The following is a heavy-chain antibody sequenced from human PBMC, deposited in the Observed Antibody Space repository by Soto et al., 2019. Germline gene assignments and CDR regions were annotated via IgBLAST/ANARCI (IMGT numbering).Heavy chain of an antibody. CDR2: ISGSGGSK. CDR1: GFTFSSYA. D-gene: IGHD6-19*01. J-gene: IGHJ6*02. Sequence: GGSLRLSCAASGFTFSSYAMSWVRQAPGKGLEWVSAISGSGGSKYYADCVKGRFTISRDNSKNTLYLQMNSLRAEDTAVYHCAKDPSFQWLPPSHYYSYYSGMDVWGQGTTVTVSS. CDR3: AKDPSFQWLPPSHYYSYYSGMDV. V-gene: IGHV3-23*01.